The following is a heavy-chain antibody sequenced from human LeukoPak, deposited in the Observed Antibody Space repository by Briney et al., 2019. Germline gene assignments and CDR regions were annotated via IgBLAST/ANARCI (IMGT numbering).Heavy chain of an antibody. CDR2: ISGSGGST. D-gene: IGHD4-17*01. V-gene: IGHV3-23*01. J-gene: IGHJ6*03. CDR1: GFTFSSYG. CDR3: AKAGLYGDYVGYYYYMDV. Sequence: GGSLRLSCAASGFTFSSYGMSWVRQAPGKGLEWVSAISGSGGSTYYADSVKGRFTISRDNSKNTLYLQMNSLRAEDTAVYYCAKAGLYGDYVGYYYYMDVWGKGTTVTISS.